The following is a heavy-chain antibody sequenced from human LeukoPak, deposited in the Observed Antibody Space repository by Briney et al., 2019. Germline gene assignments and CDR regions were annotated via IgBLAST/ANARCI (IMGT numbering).Heavy chain of an antibody. J-gene: IGHJ4*02. Sequence: SQTLSLTCTVSGGSISSGSYYWSWIRQPAGKGLEWIGRIYTRGSTNYNPSLKSRVTISVDTSKNQFSLKLSSVTAADTAVYYCARSPDYYDSSGLDYWGQGTLVTVSS. CDR3: ARSPDYYDSSGLDY. CDR2: IYTRGST. CDR1: GGSISSGSYY. V-gene: IGHV4-61*02. D-gene: IGHD3-22*01.